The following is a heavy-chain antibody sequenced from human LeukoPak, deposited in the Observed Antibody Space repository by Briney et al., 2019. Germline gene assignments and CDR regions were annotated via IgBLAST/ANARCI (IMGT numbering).Heavy chain of an antibody. CDR2: IYYSGST. CDR3: ARQSVDTAMAEYYFDY. Sequence: PSETLSLICTVSGDSISTNYWSWIRQPPGKGLEWIGYIYYSGSTNYNPSLKSRVTISVDTSKNQFSLKLISVTAADTAVYYCARQSVDTAMAEYYFDYWGQGTLVTVSS. D-gene: IGHD5-18*01. CDR1: GDSISTNY. V-gene: IGHV4-59*01. J-gene: IGHJ4*02.